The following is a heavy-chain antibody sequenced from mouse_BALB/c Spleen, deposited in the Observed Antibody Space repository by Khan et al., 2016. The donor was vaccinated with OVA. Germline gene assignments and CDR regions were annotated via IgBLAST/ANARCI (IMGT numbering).Heavy chain of an antibody. D-gene: IGHD1-1*01. Sequence: DLVKPGASVKLSCKASGYTFTSYWINWIKQRPGQGLEWIGRVSPGSGSPNYNEIFKGKATVTVDKSSSTAYIQLNSPSSEDSAAYFCTRSNYDGNSRYAIDYWGQGTSVTVSA. CDR1: GYTFTSYW. CDR3: TRSNYDGNSRYAIDY. J-gene: IGHJ4*01. CDR2: VSPGSGSP. V-gene: IGHV1S41*01.